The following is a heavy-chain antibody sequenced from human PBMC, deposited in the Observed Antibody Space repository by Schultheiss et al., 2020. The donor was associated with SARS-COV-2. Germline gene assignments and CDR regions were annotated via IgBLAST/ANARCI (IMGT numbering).Heavy chain of an antibody. CDR1: GFTFSSYG. J-gene: IGHJ6*02. CDR2: ISYDGSNK. D-gene: IGHD4-17*01. Sequence: GGSLRLSCAASGFTFSSYGMHWVRQAPGKGLEWVAVISYDGSNKYYADSVKGRFTISRDNSKNTLYLQMNSLRAEDTAVYYCARDSKTVTTGLLYYYYYYGMDVWGQGTTVTVSS. CDR3: ARDSKTVTTGLLYYYYYYGMDV. V-gene: IGHV3-30*03.